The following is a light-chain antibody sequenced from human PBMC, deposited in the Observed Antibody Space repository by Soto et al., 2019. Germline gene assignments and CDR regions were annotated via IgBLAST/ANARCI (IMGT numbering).Light chain of an antibody. J-gene: IGKJ1*01. CDR2: GAS. CDR1: QSVSSSY. CDR3: QQYGSSPRT. Sequence: EIVLTQSPGTLSLSPGERATLSCRASQSVSSSYLAWYLQKPGQAPRLLIYGASSRATGIPDRFSGCGSGTDFTLTISRLEPEDFAVYYCQQYGSSPRTFGQGTKVEIK. V-gene: IGKV3-20*01.